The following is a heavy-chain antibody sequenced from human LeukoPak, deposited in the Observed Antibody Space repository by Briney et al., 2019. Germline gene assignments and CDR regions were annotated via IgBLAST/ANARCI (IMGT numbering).Heavy chain of an antibody. D-gene: IGHD6-19*01. V-gene: IGHV4-34*01. CDR3: ASRAVAGTIIDY. J-gene: IGHJ4*02. Sequence: SETLSLTCAVYGGSFSGYYWSWIRQPPGKGLEWIGEINHSGSTNYNPSLKSRVTISVDTSKNQFSLKLSSVTAADTAVYYCASRAVAGTIIDYWGQGTLVTVSS. CDR2: INHSGST. CDR1: GGSFSGYY.